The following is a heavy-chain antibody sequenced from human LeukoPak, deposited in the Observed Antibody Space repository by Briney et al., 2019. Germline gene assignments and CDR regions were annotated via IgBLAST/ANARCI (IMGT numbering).Heavy chain of an antibody. CDR1: GASIHSYY. Sequence: TSETLSLTCAVSGASIHSYYWSWIRHPPGKGLEWIGYIYHSGSTNYNPSLKSRVTISVDTSKNQFSLKLTSVTAADTAVYYCARGGGATRIDYWGQGTLVTVSS. D-gene: IGHD5-12*01. V-gene: IGHV4-59*12. CDR2: IYHSGST. J-gene: IGHJ4*02. CDR3: ARGGGATRIDY.